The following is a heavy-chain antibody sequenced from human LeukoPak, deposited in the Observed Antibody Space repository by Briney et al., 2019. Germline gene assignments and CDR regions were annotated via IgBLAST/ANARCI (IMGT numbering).Heavy chain of an antibody. Sequence: SGTLSLTCAVSGDSISSDYWSWIRQPPGKGLEWIGYIYYSGSTNYNPSLKSRVTISVDTSKNQFSLKLSSVTAADTAVYYCAREGVTTGRLDYWGQGTLVTVSS. D-gene: IGHD1-1*01. CDR3: AREGVTTGRLDY. CDR1: GDSISSDY. V-gene: IGHV4-59*01. CDR2: IYYSGST. J-gene: IGHJ4*02.